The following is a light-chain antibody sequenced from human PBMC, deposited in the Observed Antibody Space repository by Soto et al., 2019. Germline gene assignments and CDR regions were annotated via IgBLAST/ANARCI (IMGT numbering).Light chain of an antibody. V-gene: IGKV3-11*01. CDR3: QQRGNWPLPWT. CDR2: NAS. CDR1: QTVGNY. Sequence: EIVLTQSPATLSLSPGERATLSCRASQTVGNYLAWYQQKPGQVPRLLIYNASNRATGVPVRFSGSGSGTEFTLTTSTLEPEDFAGYYCQQRGNWPLPWTFGQGAKAEI. J-gene: IGKJ1*01.